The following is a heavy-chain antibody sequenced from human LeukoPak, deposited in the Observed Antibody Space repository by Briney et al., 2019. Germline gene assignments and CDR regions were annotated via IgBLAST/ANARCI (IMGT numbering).Heavy chain of an antibody. Sequence: PGGSLRLSCAASGFTFSDYFMSWVRQAPEKGLEWVSYIGPSSDNINYADSVKGRFTVSRDNAKNSLYLQMNSLRTEDTAVYYCARVNPTNSGFYTYWGQGTLVTVSS. CDR1: GFTFSDYF. V-gene: IGHV3-11*06. J-gene: IGHJ1*01. D-gene: IGHD3-22*01. CDR2: IGPSSDNI. CDR3: ARVNPTNSGFYTY.